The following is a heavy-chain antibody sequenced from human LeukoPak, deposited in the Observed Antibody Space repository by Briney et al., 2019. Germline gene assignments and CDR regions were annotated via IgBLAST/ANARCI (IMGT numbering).Heavy chain of an antibody. CDR1: GFTFSNYA. CDR3: ARDKIVGATHFDY. J-gene: IGHJ4*02. D-gene: IGHD1-26*01. CDR2: ISYDGSNK. V-gene: IGHV3-30*04. Sequence: GGSLRLSCAASGFTFSNYAMHWVRQAPGKGLEWVAVISYDGSNKDYADSVKGRFTISRDNSKNTLYLQMNSLRVEDTAVYYCARDKIVGATHFDYWGQGTLVTVSA.